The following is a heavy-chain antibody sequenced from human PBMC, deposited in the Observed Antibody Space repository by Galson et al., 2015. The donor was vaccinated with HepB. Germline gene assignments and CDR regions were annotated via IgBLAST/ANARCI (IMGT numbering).Heavy chain of an antibody. CDR3: TRHRTSWFGELAPVYGMDV. J-gene: IGHJ6*02. CDR1: GFTFSGSA. CDR2: IRSKANSYAT. Sequence: SLRLSCAASGFTFSGSAMHWVRQASGKGLEWVARIRSKANSYATAYAASVKGRFTISRDDSKNTAYLQMNSLKTEDTAVYYCTRHRTSWFGELAPVYGMDVWGQGTTVTVSS. V-gene: IGHV3-73*01. D-gene: IGHD3-10*01.